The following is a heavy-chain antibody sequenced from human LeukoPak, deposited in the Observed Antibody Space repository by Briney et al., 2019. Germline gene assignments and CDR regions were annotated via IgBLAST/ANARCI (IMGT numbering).Heavy chain of an antibody. Sequence: SETLSLTCTVSGGSISSSSYYWGWIRQPPGKGLEWIGNIYYSGSTYYNPSLKSRVTISVDTSKNQFSLKLSSVTAADTAVYYCARSYRGKGSPIDSSGYCFDYWGQGTLVTVSS. CDR2: IYYSGST. D-gene: IGHD3-22*01. CDR1: GGSISSSSYY. J-gene: IGHJ4*02. V-gene: IGHV4-39*07. CDR3: ARSYRGKGSPIDSSGYCFDY.